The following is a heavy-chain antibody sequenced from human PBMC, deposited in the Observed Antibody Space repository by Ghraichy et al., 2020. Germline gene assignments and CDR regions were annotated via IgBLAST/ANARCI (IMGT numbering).Heavy chain of an antibody. Sequence: GESLNISCAASGFTFSTYGMSWLRQAPGKGLEWVSALSSSGGSTYYADSVKGRFTISRDNSKNTLYLQLNSLRADDTAVYYCAKHAYGSETRYWYFDLWGRGTLVTVSS. V-gene: IGHV3-23*01. J-gene: IGHJ2*01. CDR1: GFTFSTYG. D-gene: IGHD4-17*01. CDR3: AKHAYGSETRYWYFDL. CDR2: LSSSGGST.